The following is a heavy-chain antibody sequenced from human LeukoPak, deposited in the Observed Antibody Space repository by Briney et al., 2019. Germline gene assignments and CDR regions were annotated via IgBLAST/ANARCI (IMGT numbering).Heavy chain of an antibody. CDR2: IYYSGST. Sequence: SEALSLTCTVSGGSISSSSYYWGWIRQPPGEGLGWIGSIYYSGSTYYNPSLKSRVTISVDTSKNQFSLKLSSVTAADTAVYYCASWGWGDIVVVPAATDAFDIWGQGTMVTVSS. CDR1: GGSISSSSYY. J-gene: IGHJ3*02. V-gene: IGHV4-39*01. D-gene: IGHD2-2*01. CDR3: ASWGWGDIVVVPAATDAFDI.